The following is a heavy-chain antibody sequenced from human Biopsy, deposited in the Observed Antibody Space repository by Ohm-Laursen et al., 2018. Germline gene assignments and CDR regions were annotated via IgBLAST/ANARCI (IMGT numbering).Heavy chain of an antibody. J-gene: IGHJ4*02. CDR3: ARDPLNGHKHFDY. CDR1: SYTFTDYN. V-gene: IGHV1-2*02. CDR2: INCKTGAT. Sequence: AASVKVSCKASSYTFTDYNIHWMRQAPGQGLEWLGYINCKTGATNYAQKFQGTVTMTRDTSISTAYLALSSLRSADTAIYYCARDPLNGHKHFDYWGQGSLVTVSS. D-gene: IGHD2-8*01.